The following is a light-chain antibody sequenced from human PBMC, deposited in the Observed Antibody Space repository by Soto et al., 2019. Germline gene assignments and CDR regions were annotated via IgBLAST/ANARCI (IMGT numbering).Light chain of an antibody. CDR1: QSVSSN. J-gene: IGKJ1*01. CDR2: GTS. V-gene: IGKV3-15*01. CDR3: QQYGGSPT. Sequence: EQVMTQSPATQSVSPGERAILSCRASQSVSSNLAWYQQKPGQSPRLLIYGTSTRATGVPARFSGSGSGTDFTLTISRLEPEDSAVYYCQQYGGSPTVGQGTKVDIK.